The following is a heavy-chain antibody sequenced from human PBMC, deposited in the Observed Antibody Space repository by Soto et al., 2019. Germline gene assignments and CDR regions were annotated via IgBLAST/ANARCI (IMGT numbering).Heavy chain of an antibody. J-gene: IGHJ4*02. D-gene: IGHD3-16*01. CDR1: GGSVNTFY. CDR3: ARDWGRSNYFDY. V-gene: IGHV4-59*02. Sequence: SETLSLTCTVSGGSVNTFYWSWIRQPPGKGLEWVGHVYYTGSTDYNPSLKSRVTISVDTTKIQVSLKLNSVTTADTAVYFCARDWGRSNYFDYWGQGTLVTVSS. CDR2: VYYTGST.